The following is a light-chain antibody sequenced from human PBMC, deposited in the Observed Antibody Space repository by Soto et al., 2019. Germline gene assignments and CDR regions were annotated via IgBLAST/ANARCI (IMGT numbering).Light chain of an antibody. CDR1: QSVSSN. Sequence: EIVMTQSPATLSVSPGERATLSCRASQSVSSNLAWYQQKPGQAPRLLIYGASTRATGIPARFSGSGSGTEFTLTISSLQSEDFAVYYCQQYGSSPRTFGQGTKVDLK. CDR2: GAS. V-gene: IGKV3-15*01. CDR3: QQYGSSPRT. J-gene: IGKJ1*01.